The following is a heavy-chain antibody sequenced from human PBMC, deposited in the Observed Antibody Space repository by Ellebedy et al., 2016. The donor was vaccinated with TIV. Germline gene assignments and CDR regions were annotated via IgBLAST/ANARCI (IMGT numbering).Heavy chain of an antibody. D-gene: IGHD2-21*02. V-gene: IGHV1-46*04. J-gene: IGHJ5*02. CDR2: INPSGGSA. Sequence: AASVKVSCKASGYTFTGYYMHWVRQAPGQGLEWMGIINPSGGSANYAQKLQGRVTMTRDTSTRTVYMELSSLRFEDTAVYYCARVTPNDWQDWLGPWGQGTLVTVSS. CDR1: GYTFTGYY. CDR3: ARVTPNDWQDWLGP.